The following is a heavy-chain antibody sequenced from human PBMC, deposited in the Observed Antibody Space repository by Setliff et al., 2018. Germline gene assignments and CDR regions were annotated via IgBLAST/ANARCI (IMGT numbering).Heavy chain of an antibody. V-gene: IGHV1-46*01. CDR1: GYTFTTYY. Sequence: GASVKVSCKASGYTFTTYYMHWVRQAPGQGLEWMGRIIPIFGTAIYAQKFQGRVTMTEDTSTDTAYMELSSLRSEDTAVYYCATSYSGSYYGYWGQGTLVTVSS. J-gene: IGHJ4*02. CDR3: ATSYSGSYYGY. D-gene: IGHD1-26*01. CDR2: IIPIFGTA.